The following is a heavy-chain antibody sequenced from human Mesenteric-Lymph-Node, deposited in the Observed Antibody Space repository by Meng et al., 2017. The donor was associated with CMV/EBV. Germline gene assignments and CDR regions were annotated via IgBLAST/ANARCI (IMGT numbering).Heavy chain of an antibody. CDR1: GFTVSSNY. Sequence: VSCAAPGFTVSSNYMSWVRQAPGKGLEWVSVIYRCTSTYYADSVKGRFTISRDKSKNTLYLQMNSLRAADTAVYYCARARTAFDIWGQGTMVTVSS. J-gene: IGHJ3*02. V-gene: IGHV3-66*03. CDR2: IYRCTST. CDR3: ARARTAFDI.